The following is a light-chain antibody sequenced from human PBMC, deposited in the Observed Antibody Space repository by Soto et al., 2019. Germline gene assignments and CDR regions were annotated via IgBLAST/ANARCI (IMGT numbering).Light chain of an antibody. CDR1: SSDVGTNNY. V-gene: IGLV2-8*01. CDR3: SSYTDSAFHV. J-gene: IGLJ1*01. CDR2: EVT. Sequence: QSVLTQPASATGSPGRSVTISCTGTSSDVGTNNYVSWYQQHPGKAPKLLIFEVTKRPPGVPDRSSGSKSDNTASLTVSGLQAEDEADYYCSSYTDSAFHVFGTGTKVTVL.